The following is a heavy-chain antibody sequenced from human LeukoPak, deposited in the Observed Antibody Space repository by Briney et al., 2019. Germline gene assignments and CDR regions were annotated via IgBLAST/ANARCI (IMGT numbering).Heavy chain of an antibody. V-gene: IGHV1-69*05. Sequence: AAVKVCCKASGCGFSCYALSLVRQAPAPGLEWVGENIPIFGTANYEQKIQRRDTSTTDESTSTAYMELSSLRSEDTAVYYCARALGGIHSPHYWGQGTLVTVSS. D-gene: IGHD1-26*01. CDR3: ARALGGIHSPHY. J-gene: IGHJ4*02. CDR2: NIPIFGTA. CDR1: GCGFSCYA.